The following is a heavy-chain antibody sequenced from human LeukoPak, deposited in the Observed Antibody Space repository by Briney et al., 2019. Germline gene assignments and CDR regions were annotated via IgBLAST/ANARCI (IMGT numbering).Heavy chain of an antibody. CDR2: IYYRRST. V-gene: IGHV4-59*01. D-gene: IGHD5-18*01. CDR1: GGSISSYY. CDR3: ARGVDTAMVTDY. Sequence: PSETLSLTCTVSGGSISSYYWSWIRQPPGKGLEWIGYIYYRRSTNYNPSLKSRVTISVDTSKNQFSLKLSSVTAADTAVYYCARGVDTAMVTDYWGQGTLVTVSS. J-gene: IGHJ4*02.